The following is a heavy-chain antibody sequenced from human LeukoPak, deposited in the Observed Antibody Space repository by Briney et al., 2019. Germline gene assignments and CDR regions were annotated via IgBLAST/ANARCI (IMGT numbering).Heavy chain of an antibody. D-gene: IGHD6-6*01. V-gene: IGHV3-23*01. CDR2: ISGSGRST. Sequence: GSLRLSCAASALTFSTYARSRVRHAPRSGLEWVSAISGSGRSTSSADSVKGRFPISRDNSKNTLYLQMNSLRAEDTAVYYCAKDPIEYSSSSTYLDYWGQGTLVTVSS. CDR3: AKDPIEYSSSSTYLDY. CDR1: ALTFSTYA. J-gene: IGHJ4*02.